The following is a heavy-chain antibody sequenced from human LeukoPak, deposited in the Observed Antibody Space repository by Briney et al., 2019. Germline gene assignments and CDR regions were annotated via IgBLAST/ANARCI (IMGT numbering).Heavy chain of an antibody. CDR2: ISGSGGST. V-gene: IGHV3-23*01. CDR3: AKESPRKMLMVYATYFDY. D-gene: IGHD2-8*01. CDR1: GFTFSSYA. J-gene: IGHJ4*02. Sequence: GSLRLSCAASGFTFSSYALSWVRQAPGKGLEWVSAISGSGGSTYYADSVKGRFTISRDNSKNTLYLQMNSLRAEDTAVYYCAKESPRKMLMVYATYFDYWGQGTLVTVSS.